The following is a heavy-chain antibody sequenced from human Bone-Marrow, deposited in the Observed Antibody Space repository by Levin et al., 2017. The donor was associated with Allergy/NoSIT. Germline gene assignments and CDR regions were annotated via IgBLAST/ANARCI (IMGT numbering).Heavy chain of an antibody. Sequence: PSETLSLTCSVSGDSISDYYWSWIRQPPGKGLESIAYIFYSGLTKYNPSLESRVTISLDASKNQFSLRLSSVTAADTAVYYCARAKTQAGVVPDYWGQGTLVTVSS. J-gene: IGHJ4*02. CDR1: GDSISDYY. V-gene: IGHV4-59*01. D-gene: IGHD3-3*01. CDR2: IFYSGLT. CDR3: ARAKTQAGVVPDY.